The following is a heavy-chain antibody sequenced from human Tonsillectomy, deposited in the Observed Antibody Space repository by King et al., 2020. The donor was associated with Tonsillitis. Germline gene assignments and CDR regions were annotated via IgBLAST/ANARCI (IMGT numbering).Heavy chain of an antibody. J-gene: IGHJ5*02. CDR1: GFIFSNYT. CDR2: ISSDGSNK. V-gene: IGHV3-30-3*01. D-gene: IGHD3-10*01. CDR3: ATLLVDSGSYYNNWFDP. Sequence: VQLVESGGGVVQPGRSLRLSCAASGFIFSNYTMHWVSQTPGKGLEWVAVISSDGSNKYYANSVKGRFTISRDNSKKTLYLRMNSLRAEDTAVYYCATLLVDSGSYYNNWFDPWGQGTLVTVSS.